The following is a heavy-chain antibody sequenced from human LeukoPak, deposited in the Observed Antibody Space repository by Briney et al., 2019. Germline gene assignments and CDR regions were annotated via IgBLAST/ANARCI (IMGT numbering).Heavy chain of an antibody. CDR3: ARDFVYGSGSYPFDY. V-gene: IGHV3-21*01. Sequence: GGSLGLSCAASGFTFSSYSMNWVRQAPGKGLEWVSSISSSSSYIYYADSVKGRFTISRDNAKNSLYLQMNSLRAEDTAVYYCARDFVYGSGSYPFDYWGQGTLVTASS. CDR1: GFTFSSYS. CDR2: ISSSSSYI. D-gene: IGHD3-10*01. J-gene: IGHJ4*02.